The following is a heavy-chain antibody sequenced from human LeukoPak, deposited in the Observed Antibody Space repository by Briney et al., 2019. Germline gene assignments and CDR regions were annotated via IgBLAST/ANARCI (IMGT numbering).Heavy chain of an antibody. CDR1: GFTVSSNY. D-gene: IGHD5-12*01. CDR2: IYSGGST. J-gene: IGHJ4*02. CDR3: ARTYSGYESFDY. V-gene: IGHV3-66*01. Sequence: GGSLRLSCAASGFTVSSNYMSWVRQAPGKGLEWVSVIYSGGSTYYADSVKGRFTISRDNSKNTLYLQMNSLRAEDTAVYYCARTYSGYESFDYWGQGTLVTVSS.